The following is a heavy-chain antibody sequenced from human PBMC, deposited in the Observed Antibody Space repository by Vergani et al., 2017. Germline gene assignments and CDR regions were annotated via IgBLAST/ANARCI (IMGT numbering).Heavy chain of an antibody. J-gene: IGHJ3*02. CDR1: GFTFGYYA. CDR3: VREQVTMRRGSDALDI. Sequence: EVQLVESGGDLVQPGRYLRLSCTASGFTFGYYAMDWFRQAPGQGLEWVGGIRSKAYGQTTIYAESVKGRFTISRDDSKSIAYLQMNNLQTEDTAMYYCVREQVTMRRGSDALDIWGQGTMVTVSS. CDR2: IRSKAYGQTT. V-gene: IGHV3-49*03. D-gene: IGHD3-10*01.